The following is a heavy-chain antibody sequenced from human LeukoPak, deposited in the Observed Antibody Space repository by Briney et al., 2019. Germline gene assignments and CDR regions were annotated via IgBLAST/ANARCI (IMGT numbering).Heavy chain of an antibody. Sequence: ASVKVSCTASGYTFTVTGYYIHWVRQAPGQGLEWMGWMSPNSDATNYAQKFQGRVTMTRDTSISTAYMDLSRLRSDDTAVYYCARVVQGVIGSPYYGMDVWGQGTTVTVSS. CDR3: ARVVQGVIGSPYYGMDV. CDR2: MSPNSDAT. J-gene: IGHJ6*02. CDR1: GYTFTVTGYY. D-gene: IGHD3-10*01. V-gene: IGHV1-2*02.